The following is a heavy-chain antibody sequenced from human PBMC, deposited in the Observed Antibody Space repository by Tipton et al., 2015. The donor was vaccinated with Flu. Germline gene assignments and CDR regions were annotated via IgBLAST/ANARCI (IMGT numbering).Heavy chain of an antibody. Sequence: SLRLSCAASGFTFSSYEMNWVRQAPGKVLEWVSYISSSGDTISYADSVRGRFTISRDNTKKSLYLQLNSLRAEDTAIYYCATLTGDDYWGQGILVTVSS. J-gene: IGHJ4*02. D-gene: IGHD7-27*01. CDR2: ISSSGDTI. CDR3: ATLTGDDY. V-gene: IGHV3-48*03. CDR1: GFTFSSYE.